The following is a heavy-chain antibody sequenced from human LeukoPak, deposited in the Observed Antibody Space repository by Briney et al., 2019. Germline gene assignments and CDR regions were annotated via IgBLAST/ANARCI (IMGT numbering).Heavy chain of an antibody. J-gene: IGHJ6*02. Sequence: GGSLRLSCAASGFTFSSYWMSWVRQAPGKGLEWVANITQDGSEKYYVDSVKGRFTISRDNAKNSLYLQMNSLRAEDTAVYYCARFYSGYDLLYYYYYGMDVWGQGTTVTVSS. D-gene: IGHD5-12*01. V-gene: IGHV3-7*01. CDR2: ITQDGSEK. CDR1: GFTFSSYW. CDR3: ARFYSGYDLLYYYYYGMDV.